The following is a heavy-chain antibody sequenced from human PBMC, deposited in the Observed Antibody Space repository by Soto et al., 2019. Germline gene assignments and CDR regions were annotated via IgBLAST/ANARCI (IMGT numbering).Heavy chain of an antibody. J-gene: IGHJ5*02. V-gene: IGHV3-64D*06. CDR3: VHPRSTVQIPPT. CDR2: ISSNGDST. D-gene: IGHD4-17*01. Sequence: GGSLRLSCAASGFTFSSYSMNWVRQAPGKGLEWVSSISSNGDSTYYADSVKGRFTISRDNSKNTLYLQMSSLRAVDTAVYYCVHPRSTVQIPPTWGQGTLVT. CDR1: GFTFSSYS.